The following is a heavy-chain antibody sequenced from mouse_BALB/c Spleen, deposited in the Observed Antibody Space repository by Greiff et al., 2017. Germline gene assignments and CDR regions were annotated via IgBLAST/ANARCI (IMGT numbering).Heavy chain of an antibody. J-gene: IGHJ2*01. Sequence: QVQLQQSGPELVKPGASVKISCKAPGYAFSSSWMNWVKQRPGQGLEWIGRIYPGDGDTNYNGKFKGKATLTADKSSSTAYMQLSSLTSVDSAVYFCARGAFDYWGQGSTHTVSS. CDR3: ARGAFDY. V-gene: IGHV1-82*01. CDR2: IYPGDGDT. CDR1: GYAFSSSW.